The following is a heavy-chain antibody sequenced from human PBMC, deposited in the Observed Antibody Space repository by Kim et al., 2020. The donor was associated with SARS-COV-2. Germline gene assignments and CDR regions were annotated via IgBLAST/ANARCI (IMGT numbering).Heavy chain of an antibody. Sequence: SETLSLTCTVSGDSVSSGSYYWSWIRQPPGKGLEWIGYIHNSGSTNYNPSLKSRVTITGDTSKNQFSLKLNYVTAADTAIYYCARVFDPWGQGTLVTVSS. CDR2: IHNSGST. J-gene: IGHJ5*02. V-gene: IGHV4-61*01. CDR1: GDSVSSGSYY. CDR3: ARVFDP.